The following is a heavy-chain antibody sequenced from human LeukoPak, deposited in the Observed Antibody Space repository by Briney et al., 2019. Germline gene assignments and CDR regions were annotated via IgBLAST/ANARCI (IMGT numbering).Heavy chain of an antibody. J-gene: IGHJ3*02. CDR3: ARDSRGGSGSFKNAFDI. D-gene: IGHD6-19*01. Sequence: GASVKVSCKASGYTFTRHYMHWVRQAPGQGLEWMGVINPGGSWTSYAQKFQGRVTMTRDMSTSTDYMELSSLRSEDTAVYYCARDSRGGSGSFKNAFDIWGQGTMVTVSS. V-gene: IGHV1-46*01. CDR2: INPGGSWT. CDR1: GYTFTRHY.